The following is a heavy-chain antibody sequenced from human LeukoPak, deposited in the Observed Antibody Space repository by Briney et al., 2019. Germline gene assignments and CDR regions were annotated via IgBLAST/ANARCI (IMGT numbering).Heavy chain of an antibody. V-gene: IGHV1-46*01. Sequence: ASVKVSCNASGYTFTSYYMHWVRQAPGQGLEWMGIINPSGGSTSYAQKFQGRVTVTRDTSTSTVYMELSSLRSEDTAVYYCARGIAYYDSSGYYLFDYWGQGTLVTVSS. D-gene: IGHD3-22*01. CDR1: GYTFTSYY. CDR3: ARGIAYYDSSGYYLFDY. CDR2: INPSGGST. J-gene: IGHJ4*02.